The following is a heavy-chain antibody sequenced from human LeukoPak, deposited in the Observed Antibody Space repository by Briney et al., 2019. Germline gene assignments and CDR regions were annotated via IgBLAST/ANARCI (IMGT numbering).Heavy chain of an antibody. V-gene: IGHV1-69*13. CDR2: IIPIFGTA. Sequence: ASVKVSCKASGYTFTTYNINWVRQAPGQGLEWMGGIIPIFGTANYAQKFQGRVTITADESTSTAYMELSSLRSEDTAVYYCASQEYYYGSGSSRGWFDPWGQGTLVTVSS. CDR3: ASQEYYYGSGSSRGWFDP. D-gene: IGHD3-10*01. J-gene: IGHJ5*02. CDR1: GYTFTTYN.